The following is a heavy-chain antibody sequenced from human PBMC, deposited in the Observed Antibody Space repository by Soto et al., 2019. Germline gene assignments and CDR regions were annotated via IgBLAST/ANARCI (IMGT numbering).Heavy chain of an antibody. V-gene: IGHV3-23*01. CDR1: GFTFVTYA. CDR3: AKDRGDTAMVARYYHGMDV. J-gene: IGHJ6*02. D-gene: IGHD5-18*01. Sequence: EVQLLESGGGLVQPGGSLRLSCAASGFTFVTYAMSWVRQAPGKGLEWVSVISGNGGTTYYADSVSGRFTFSRDNSKNTAYFQMNSLRADDTVVNYCAKDRGDTAMVARYYHGMDVWGQGTTVTVSS. CDR2: ISGNGGTT.